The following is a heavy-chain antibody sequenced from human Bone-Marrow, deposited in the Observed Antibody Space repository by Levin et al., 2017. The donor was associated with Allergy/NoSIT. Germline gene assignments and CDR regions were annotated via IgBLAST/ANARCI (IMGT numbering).Heavy chain of an antibody. CDR1: GGSISSYY. Sequence: SQTLSLTCTVSGGSISSYYWSWIRQPPGKGLEWIGYIYYSGSTNYNPSLKSRVTISVDTSKNQFSLKLSSVTAADTAVYYCARHAVAGPYYYYYYMDVWGKGTTVTVSS. D-gene: IGHD6-19*01. CDR2: IYYSGST. V-gene: IGHV4-59*08. CDR3: ARHAVAGPYYYYYYMDV. J-gene: IGHJ6*03.